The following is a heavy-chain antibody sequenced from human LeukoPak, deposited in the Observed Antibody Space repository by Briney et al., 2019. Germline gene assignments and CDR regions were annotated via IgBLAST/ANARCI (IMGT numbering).Heavy chain of an antibody. J-gene: IGHJ5*02. V-gene: IGHV4-59*01. CDR2: VDHTGST. CDR1: DDSITMYC. D-gene: IGHD3-10*01. CDR3: ARDSGTTGEVKFDP. Sequence: SEILSITCTVSDDSITMYCWTWIRKPSGKGLDWIGYVDHTGSTKFNPSLNGRVSISRDTSNNFFSLRLRSVTAADTAVYYCARDSGTTGEVKFDPWGQGTLVTVSS.